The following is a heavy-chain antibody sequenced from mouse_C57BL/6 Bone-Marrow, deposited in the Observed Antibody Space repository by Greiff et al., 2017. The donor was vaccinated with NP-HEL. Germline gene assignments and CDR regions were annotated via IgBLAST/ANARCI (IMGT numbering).Heavy chain of an antibody. V-gene: IGHV5-6*01. Sequence: EVKLVESGGDLVKPGGSLKLSCAASGLTFSSYGMSWVRQTPDKRLEWVATISSGGSYTYYPDSVKGRFTISRDNAKNTLYLQMSSLKSEDTAMYYCARPQATYWGQGTLVTVSA. CDR2: ISSGGSYT. CDR3: ARPQATY. D-gene: IGHD3-2*02. CDR1: GLTFSSYG. J-gene: IGHJ3*01.